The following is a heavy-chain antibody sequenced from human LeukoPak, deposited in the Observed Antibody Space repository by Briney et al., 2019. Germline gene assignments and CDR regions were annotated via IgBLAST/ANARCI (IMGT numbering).Heavy chain of an antibody. V-gene: IGHV4-59*01. Sequence: PSEALSLTCTVSGGSISSYYWSWIRQPPGKGLEWIGYIYYSGSTNYNPSLKSRVTISVDTSKNQFSLKLSSVTAADTAVYYCARALGRYYDFWSEPEPMDVWGQGTTVTVSS. CDR3: ARALGRYYDFWSEPEPMDV. CDR2: IYYSGST. J-gene: IGHJ6*02. CDR1: GGSISSYY. D-gene: IGHD3-3*01.